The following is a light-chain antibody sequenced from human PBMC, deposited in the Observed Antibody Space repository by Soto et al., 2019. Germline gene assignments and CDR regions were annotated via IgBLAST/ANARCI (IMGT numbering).Light chain of an antibody. CDR1: SSDVGAYNY. Sequence: QSVLTQPASVSGSLGQSITISCSGTSSDVGAYNYVSWYQQYPGKAPKLMIYHVTDRPSGVSNRFSGSKSGNTASLTISGLQAEVEADYYCCSYTTSNTFVFGTGTKVTVL. CDR2: HVT. CDR3: CSYTTSNTFV. J-gene: IGLJ1*01. V-gene: IGLV2-14*01.